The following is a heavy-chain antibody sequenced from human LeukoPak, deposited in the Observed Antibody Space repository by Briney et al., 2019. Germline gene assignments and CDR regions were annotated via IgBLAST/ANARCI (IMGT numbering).Heavy chain of an antibody. Sequence: GASVKVSCKASGYSFTSYDINWVRQATGQGLEWMGWMNPNSGNTGYAQKFQGRVTMTRNTSITTAYMELSSLRSEDTAVYDCARAERIGARSGYNWFAPWGRGTLVTVSS. CDR3: ARAERIGARSGYNWFAP. V-gene: IGHV1-8*01. CDR1: GYSFTSYD. J-gene: IGHJ5*02. CDR2: MNPNSGNT. D-gene: IGHD6-6*01.